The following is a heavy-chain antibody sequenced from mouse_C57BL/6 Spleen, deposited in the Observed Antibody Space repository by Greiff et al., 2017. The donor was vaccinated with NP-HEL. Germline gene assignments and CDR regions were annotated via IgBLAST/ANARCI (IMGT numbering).Heavy chain of an antibody. CDR2: IYPRSGNT. J-gene: IGHJ3*01. CDR1: GYTFTSYG. D-gene: IGHD2-1*01. Sequence: VQLVESGAELARPGASVKLSCKASGYTFTSYGISWVKQRTGQGLEWIGEIYPRSGNTYYNEKFKGKATLTADKSSSTAYMELRSLTSEDSAVYFCATIYYGNYSWFAYWGQGTLVTVSA. V-gene: IGHV1-81*01. CDR3: ATIYYGNYSWFAY.